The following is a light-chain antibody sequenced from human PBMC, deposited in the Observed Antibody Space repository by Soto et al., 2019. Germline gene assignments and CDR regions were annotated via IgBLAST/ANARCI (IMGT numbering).Light chain of an antibody. V-gene: IGKV3D-15*01. CDR2: GAS. J-gene: IGKJ3*01. CDR1: QSVSSN. CDR3: QQYNNWPFT. Sequence: EIVMTQSPATLSLSPGERATLSCRASQSVSSNLAWYQQKPGQAPWLLIYGASTRATGIPARFSGSGSGTEFTLTISSLQSEDFAVYYCQQYNNWPFTFGPGTKVDIK.